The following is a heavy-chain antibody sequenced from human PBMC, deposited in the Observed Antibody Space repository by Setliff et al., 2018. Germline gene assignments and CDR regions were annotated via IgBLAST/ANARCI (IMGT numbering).Heavy chain of an antibody. J-gene: IGHJ4*02. CDR2: ISPIYGYT. CDR3: VRGSGPRVVVAMHFDY. V-gene: IGHV1-18*01. D-gene: IGHD2-2*01. CDR1: GFVFTNYA. Sequence: ASVKVSCKTSGFVFTNYAITWVRQAPGQGLEWMGWISPIYGYTNYAQKFQDRVTITADTSTGTAYMELRSLTSDDTAVYYCVRGSGPRVVVAMHFDYWGQGTPVTVSS.